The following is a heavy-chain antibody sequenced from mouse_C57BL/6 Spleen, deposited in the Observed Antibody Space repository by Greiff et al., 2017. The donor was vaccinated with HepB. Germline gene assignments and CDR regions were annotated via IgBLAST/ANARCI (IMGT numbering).Heavy chain of an antibody. CDR2: INPNNGGT. J-gene: IGHJ3*01. D-gene: IGHD2-5*01. Sequence: EVQLQQSGPELVKPGASVKISCKASGYTFTDYYMNWVKQSHGKSLEWIGDINPNNGGTSYNQKFKGKATLTVDKSSSTAYMELRSLTSEDSAVYYCAGFIVTRFAYWGQGTLVTVSA. V-gene: IGHV1-26*01. CDR3: AGFIVTRFAY. CDR1: GYTFTDYY.